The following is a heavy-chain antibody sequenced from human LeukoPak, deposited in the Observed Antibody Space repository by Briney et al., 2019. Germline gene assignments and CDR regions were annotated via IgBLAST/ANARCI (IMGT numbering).Heavy chain of an antibody. J-gene: IGHJ6*02. V-gene: IGHV4-34*01. Sequence: SETLSLTCAVYGGSFSGYYWSWIRQPPGKGLEWIGEINHSGSTNFNPSLKSRVTISVDTSKNQFSLKLSSVTAADTAVYYCARGRYDSSGYPYYYYYGMDVWGQGTTVTVSS. CDR3: ARGRYDSSGYPYYYYYGMDV. CDR2: INHSGST. D-gene: IGHD3-22*01. CDR1: GGSFSGYY.